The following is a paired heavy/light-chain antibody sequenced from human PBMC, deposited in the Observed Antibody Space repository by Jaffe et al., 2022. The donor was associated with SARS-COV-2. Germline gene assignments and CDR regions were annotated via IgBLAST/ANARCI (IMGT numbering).Light chain of an antibody. CDR2: GAS. CDR3: QHYNNWPIT. V-gene: IGKV3-15*01. J-gene: IGKJ5*01. Sequence: EIVMTQSPATLSVSPGERATLSCRASQSVNNNLAWYQQKPGQAPRLLIYGASARATGIPARFSGSGSGTEFTLTISSLQSEDFAVYYCQHYNNWPITFGQGTRLEIK. CDR1: QSVNNN.
Heavy chain of an antibody. CDR2: ISKSGAVT. CDR3: ANHKWELNHYYYYMDV. Sequence: EVQLVESGGGLVQPGGSLRLSCAASGFTFSTYGMSWVRQAPGKGLEWVSAISKSGAVTYCTDSVAGRFTISRDNSKNTLYLQMNSLRAEDTAIYYCANHKWELNHYYYYMDVWGKGTTVTVSS. V-gene: IGHV3-23*04. J-gene: IGHJ6*03. CDR1: GFTFSTYG. D-gene: IGHD1-26*01.